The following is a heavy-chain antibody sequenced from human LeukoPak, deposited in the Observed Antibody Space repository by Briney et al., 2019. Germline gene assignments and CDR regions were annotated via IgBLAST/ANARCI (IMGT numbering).Heavy chain of an antibody. V-gene: IGHV3-53*01. CDR3: ARETDDPGAAAGNDAFDI. CDR1: GFTVSSNY. D-gene: IGHD6-13*01. Sequence: GGSLRLSCAASGFTVSSNYMSWVRQAPGKGLEWVSVIYSGGSTYYADSVKGRFTISRDNSKNTLYLQMNSLRAEDTAVYYCARETDDPGAAAGNDAFDIWGQGTMVTVSS. CDR2: IYSGGST. J-gene: IGHJ3*02.